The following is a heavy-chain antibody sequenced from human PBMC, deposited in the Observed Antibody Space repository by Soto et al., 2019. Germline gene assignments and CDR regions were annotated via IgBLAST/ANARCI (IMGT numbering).Heavy chain of an antibody. Sequence: QVQLVQSGAEVQKPGASVKVSCKASAYTFTSYYMHWVRQAPGQGLEWMGIINPSGGSTSYAQKFQGSVTMTRDTATSTVYMELSSLRSEDTAVYYCARGERHSGYDSEPATFDYWGQGTLVTVSS. CDR2: INPSGGST. CDR3: ARGERHSGYDSEPATFDY. CDR1: AYTFTSYY. V-gene: IGHV1-46*03. D-gene: IGHD5-12*01. J-gene: IGHJ4*02.